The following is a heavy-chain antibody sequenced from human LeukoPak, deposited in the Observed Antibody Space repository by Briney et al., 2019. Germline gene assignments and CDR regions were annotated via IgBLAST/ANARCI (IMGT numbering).Heavy chain of an antibody. Sequence: GGSLRLSCAASGFTFGSYAMSWVRQAPGKGLEWVSGISGSGGRTYYADSVKGRFTISRDNSKNTLYLQMNSLRAEDTAVYHCAKHYDILTGYRAEYFHHWGQGTLVTVSS. CDR2: ISGSGGRT. CDR3: AKHYDILTGYRAEYFHH. CDR1: GFTFGSYA. J-gene: IGHJ1*01. V-gene: IGHV3-23*01. D-gene: IGHD3-9*01.